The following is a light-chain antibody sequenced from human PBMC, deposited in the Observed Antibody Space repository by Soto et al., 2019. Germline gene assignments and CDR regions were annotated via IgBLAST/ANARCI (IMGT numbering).Light chain of an antibody. CDR2: DAS. Sequence: EIVLTQSPDTLSLSPGERATLSCRTSQNVNSNFLAWYQQKPGQAPRLLFYDASTRAAGVPDRFRGGGSGTDFTLTITRLEPEDCAIYYCQQYGRSPLLYAFGQGTRVGVK. J-gene: IGKJ2*01. CDR1: QNVNSNF. CDR3: QQYGRSPLLYA. V-gene: IGKV3-20*01.